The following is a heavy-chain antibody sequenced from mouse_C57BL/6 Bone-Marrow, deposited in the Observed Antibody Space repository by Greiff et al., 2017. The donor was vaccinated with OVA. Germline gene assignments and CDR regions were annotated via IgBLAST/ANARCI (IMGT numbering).Heavy chain of an antibody. CDR3: TLYYYGSSPYYYAMDY. J-gene: IGHJ4*01. CDR1: GFTFSDAW. D-gene: IGHD1-1*01. V-gene: IGHV6-6*01. CDR2: IRNKANNHAT. Sequence: EVQLVESGGGLVQPGGSMKLSCAASGFTFSDAWMDWVRQSPEKGLEWVAEIRNKANNHATYYAESVKGRFTISRDDSKSSVYLQMNSLRAEDTGIDYCTLYYYGSSPYYYAMDYWGQGTSVTVSS.